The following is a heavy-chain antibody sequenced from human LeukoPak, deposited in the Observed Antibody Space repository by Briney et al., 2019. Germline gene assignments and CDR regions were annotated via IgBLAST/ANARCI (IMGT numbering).Heavy chain of an antibody. J-gene: IGHJ3*02. CDR3: ARDRDTAMVDDASDI. CDR2: INPNSGGT. V-gene: IGHV1-2*06. CDR1: GYTFTGYY. Sequence: ASVKVSRKASGYTFTGYYMHWVRQAPGQGLEWMGRINPNSGGTNYAQKFQGRVTMTRDTSISTAYMELSRLRSDDTAVYYCARDRDTAMVDDASDIWGQGTMVTVSS. D-gene: IGHD5-18*01.